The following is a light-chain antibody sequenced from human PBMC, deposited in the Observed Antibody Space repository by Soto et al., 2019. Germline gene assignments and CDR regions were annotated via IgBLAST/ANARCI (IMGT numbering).Light chain of an antibody. J-gene: IGKJ1*01. CDR3: QQYGSSPRT. V-gene: IGKV3-20*01. CDR2: DAS. CDR1: QSIDSY. Sequence: EIVLTQSPATLSFSPGAGATLSRRASQSIDSYLAWYQQTPGQAPRLLIYDASNRAAGIPDRFSGSGSGTDFTLTISRLEPEDFAVYYCQQYGSSPRTFGQGTKVDIK.